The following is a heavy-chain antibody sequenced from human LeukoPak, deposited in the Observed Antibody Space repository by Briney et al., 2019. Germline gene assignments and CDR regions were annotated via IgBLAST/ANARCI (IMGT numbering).Heavy chain of an antibody. V-gene: IGHV4-4*07. Sequence: PSETLSLTCTVSGGSISSYYWSWIRQPAGKGLEWIRRIYTSGSTNYNPSLKSRVTISVDKSKNQFSLKLSSVTAADTAVYYCARGSTLGYCSGGSCYRPYYYYYYYMDVWGKGTTVTVSS. J-gene: IGHJ6*03. D-gene: IGHD2-15*01. CDR1: GGSISSYY. CDR2: IYTSGST. CDR3: ARGSTLGYCSGGSCYRPYYYYYYYMDV.